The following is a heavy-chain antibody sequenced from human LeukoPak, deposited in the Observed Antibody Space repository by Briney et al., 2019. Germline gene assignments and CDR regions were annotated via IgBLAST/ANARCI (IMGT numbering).Heavy chain of an antibody. CDR1: GGSIRDTTYY. CDR3: ARAPHFFDISGSRYYFDY. Sequence: PSETLSLTCTVSGGSIRDTTYYWGWIRQPPGKGLEWIGSIYYSGKTYYNPSLMSRVTISVDTSKNQFSLNLSSVTAADTAVYYCARAPHFFDISGSRYYFDYWGQGTLVTVSS. V-gene: IGHV4-39*07. D-gene: IGHD3-22*01. J-gene: IGHJ4*02. CDR2: IYYSGKT.